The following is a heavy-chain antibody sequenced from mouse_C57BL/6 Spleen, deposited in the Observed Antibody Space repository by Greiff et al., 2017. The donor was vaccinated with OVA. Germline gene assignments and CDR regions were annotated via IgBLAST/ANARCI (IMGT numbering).Heavy chain of an antibody. Sequence: QVQLQQSGPELVKPGASVKISCKASGYAFSSSWMNWVKQRPGKGLEWIGRIYPGDGDTNYNGKFKGKATLTADKSSSTAYMQLSSLTSEDSAVYFCAREGEIIDPFYWGQGTTLTVSS. D-gene: IGHD5-1-1*01. V-gene: IGHV1-82*01. J-gene: IGHJ2*01. CDR1: GYAFSSSW. CDR2: IYPGDGDT. CDR3: AREGEIIDPFY.